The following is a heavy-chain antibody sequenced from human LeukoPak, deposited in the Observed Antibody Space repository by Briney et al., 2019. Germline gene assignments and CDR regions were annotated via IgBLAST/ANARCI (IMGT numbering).Heavy chain of an antibody. J-gene: IGHJ4*02. Sequence: PSETLSLTCTVAGDSISSSSYYWGWIRQPPGKGLEWIGSIYYTGSTFYNPSLKSRVTISIDTSKNQFSLRLSSVTAADTAVYFCAETLAAAGTRDGFCGQGTLVTVSS. D-gene: IGHD6-13*01. CDR2: IYYTGST. CDR3: AETLAAAGTRDGF. V-gene: IGHV4-39*01. CDR1: GDSISSSSYY.